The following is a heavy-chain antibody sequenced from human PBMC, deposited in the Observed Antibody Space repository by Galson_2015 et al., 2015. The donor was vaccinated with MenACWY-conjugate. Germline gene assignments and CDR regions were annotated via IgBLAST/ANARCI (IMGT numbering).Heavy chain of an antibody. CDR1: SYTFNGYG. Sequence: SVKVSCKASSYTFNGYGFSWVRQAPGQGLEWKGWISANNGDTNFAQKFEGRVTMSTDTSTPAAYMELWSLRSDDTAVYYCARSGGGYTSGWDRSYSSFYDYWGQGSLVTVSS. CDR2: ISANNGDT. D-gene: IGHD6-25*01. V-gene: IGHV1-18*01. J-gene: IGHJ4*02. CDR3: ARSGGGYTSGWDRSYSSFYDY.